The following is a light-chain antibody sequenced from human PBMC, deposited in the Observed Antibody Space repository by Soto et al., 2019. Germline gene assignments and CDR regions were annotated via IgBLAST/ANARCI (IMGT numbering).Light chain of an antibody. CDR2: LNSDGSH. V-gene: IGLV4-69*01. CDR3: QTLGSGIVV. CDR1: SGHSNYA. J-gene: IGLJ2*01. Sequence: QLVLTQSPSASASLGASVKLTCTLSSGHSNYAIAWHQQQSEKGPRYLMKLNSDGSHSKGDGIPDRVSGSSSGAERYLTISRLPSEDEADYYCQTLGSGIVVFGGGTKLTVL.